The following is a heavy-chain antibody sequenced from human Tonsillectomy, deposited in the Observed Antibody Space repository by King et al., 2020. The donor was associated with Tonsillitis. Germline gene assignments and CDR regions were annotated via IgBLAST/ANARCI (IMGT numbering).Heavy chain of an antibody. CDR2: IYHSGST. Sequence: QLQESGPGLVKPSETLSLTCAVSGYSISSGYYWGWIRQPPGKGLEWIGSIYHSGSTYYNPSLKSRVTISVDTSKNQFSLKLSSVTAADTAVYYCASYYYDSSGYFDYWGQGTLVTVSS. J-gene: IGHJ4*02. V-gene: IGHV4-38-2*01. CDR1: GYSISSGYY. D-gene: IGHD3-22*01. CDR3: ASYYYDSSGYFDY.